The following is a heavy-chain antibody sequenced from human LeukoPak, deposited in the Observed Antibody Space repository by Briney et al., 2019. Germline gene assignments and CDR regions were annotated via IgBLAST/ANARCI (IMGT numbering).Heavy chain of an antibody. J-gene: IGHJ4*02. CDR3: ARGPNYDFWSGYLHYFDY. Sequence: KPSETLSLTCAVYGGSFSGYYWSWIRQPPGKGLVWIGEINHSGSTNYNPSLKSRVTISVDTSKNQFSLKLSSVTAADTAVYYCARGPNYDFWSGYLHYFDYWGQGTLVTVSS. CDR1: GGSFSGYY. V-gene: IGHV4-34*01. CDR2: INHSGST. D-gene: IGHD3-3*01.